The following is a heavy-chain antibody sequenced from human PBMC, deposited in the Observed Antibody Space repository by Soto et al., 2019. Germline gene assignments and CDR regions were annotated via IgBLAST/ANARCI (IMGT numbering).Heavy chain of an antibody. D-gene: IGHD2-8*02. CDR3: ARSLGLCTGSGCRDY. Sequence: QVQLLQSGTEVKKPGSSAKVSCRASGGNFNTYTISWVRQAPGQGLEWLGRIIPILDIASYAQKFQGRVNITADKSTNTVYMELSSLRSEDTAVYFCARSLGLCTGSGCRDYWGQGTLVSVS. J-gene: IGHJ4*02. V-gene: IGHV1-69*02. CDR1: GGNFNTYT. CDR2: IIPILDIA.